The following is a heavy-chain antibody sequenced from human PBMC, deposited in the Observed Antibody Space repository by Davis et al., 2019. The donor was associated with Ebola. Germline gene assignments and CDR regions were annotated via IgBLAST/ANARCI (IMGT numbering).Heavy chain of an antibody. CDR1: GGSVSSGSYY. V-gene: IGHV4-61*01. D-gene: IGHD6-25*01. J-gene: IGHJ6*04. CDR2: IYYSGST. Sequence: SETLSLTCTVSGGSVSSGSYYWSWIRQPPGKGLEWIGYIYYSGSTNYNPSLKSRVTISVGTSKNQFSLKLSSVTAADTAVYYCARVRSGYYGMDVWGKGTTVTVSS. CDR3: ARVRSGYYGMDV.